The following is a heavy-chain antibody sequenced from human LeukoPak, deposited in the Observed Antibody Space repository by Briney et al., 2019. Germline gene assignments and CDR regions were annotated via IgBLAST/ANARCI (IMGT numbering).Heavy chain of an antibody. D-gene: IGHD3-22*01. CDR2: IYSGGST. CDR1: GFTVSSNY. J-gene: IGHJ4*02. Sequence: GGSLRLSCAASGFTVSSNYMSWVRQAPGKGLEWVSVIYSGGSTYYADSVKGRFTISRDNSKNTLYLQMNSLRAEDTAVYYCARLRGGYWPFDYWGQGTLVTVSS. V-gene: IGHV3-53*01. CDR3: ARLRGGYWPFDY.